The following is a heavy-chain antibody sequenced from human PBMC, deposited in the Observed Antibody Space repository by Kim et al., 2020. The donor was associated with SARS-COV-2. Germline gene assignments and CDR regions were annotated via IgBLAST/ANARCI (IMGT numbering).Heavy chain of an antibody. V-gene: IGHV3-49*02. D-gene: IGHD5-18*01. J-gene: IGHJ4*02. Sequence: EYAASVKGRFAISRDDSKNIVYLEMSSLKIEDTAVYFCTRDGGYSYGSINYWGQGTLVTVAS. CDR3: TRDGGYSYGSINY.